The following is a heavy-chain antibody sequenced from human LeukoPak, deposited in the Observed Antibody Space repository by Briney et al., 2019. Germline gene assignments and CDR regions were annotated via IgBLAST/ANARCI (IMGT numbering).Heavy chain of an antibody. D-gene: IGHD6-13*01. V-gene: IGHV3-23*01. CDR1: GFTFSSYA. CDR3: AKVGGVIAAAGNFGY. Sequence: GGSLRLSCAASGFTFSSYAMSWVRQAPGKGLEWVSAISGSGGGTYYADSVKGRFTISRDNSKNTLYLQMNSLRAEDTAVYYCAKVGGVIAAAGNFGYWGQGTLVTVSS. CDR2: ISGSGGGT. J-gene: IGHJ4*02.